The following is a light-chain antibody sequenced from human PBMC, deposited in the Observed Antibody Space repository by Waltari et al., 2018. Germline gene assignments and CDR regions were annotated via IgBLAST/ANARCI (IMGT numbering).Light chain of an antibody. CDR2: RNN. J-gene: IGLJ3*02. CDR3: GGGDDSLNGWV. CDR1: SSNIGNNH. Sequence: QSVMTQPPSASGTPGQRVTISCSGSSSNIGNNHVYWYQQLPGAAPKLLIYRNNRRPSGVPDRFSVSKSGTSASLAISGLRSENEADYYGGGGDDSLNGWVFGGGTKLTVL. V-gene: IGLV1-47*01.